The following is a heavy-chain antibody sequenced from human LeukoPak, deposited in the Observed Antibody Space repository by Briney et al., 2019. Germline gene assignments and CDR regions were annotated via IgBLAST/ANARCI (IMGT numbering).Heavy chain of an antibody. J-gene: IGHJ4*02. CDR2: ISAYNGNT. CDR3: ARELPYRYGPRYFDY. D-gene: IGHD5-18*01. CDR1: GYTFTSYG. Sequence: ASVKVSCKASGYTFTSYGISWVRQAPGQGLEWMGWISAYNGNTNYAQKLQGRVTMTTDTSTSTAYMELRSLRSDDTAVYYCARELPYRYGPRYFDYWGQGTLVTVSS. V-gene: IGHV1-18*01.